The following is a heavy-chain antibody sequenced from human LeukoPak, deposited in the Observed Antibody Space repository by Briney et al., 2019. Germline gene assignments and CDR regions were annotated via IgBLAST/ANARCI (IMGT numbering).Heavy chain of an antibody. Sequence: GASVKVSCKASGYTFTGYYMHWVRQAPGQGLEWMGWINPNSGGTNYAQKFQGRVTMTRDTSISTAYMELSRLRSDDTAVYYCAREEALRYYYDSSGYNDAFDIWGQGTMGTVSS. CDR1: GYTFTGYY. CDR2: INPNSGGT. D-gene: IGHD3-22*01. J-gene: IGHJ3*02. V-gene: IGHV1-2*02. CDR3: AREEALRYYYDSSGYNDAFDI.